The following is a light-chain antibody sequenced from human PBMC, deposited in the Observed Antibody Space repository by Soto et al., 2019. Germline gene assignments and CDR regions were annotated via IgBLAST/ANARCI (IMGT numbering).Light chain of an antibody. J-gene: IGLJ2*01. CDR3: QSYDSSLSGVV. CDR1: SSNIGAGYD. CDR2: GNS. Sequence: QSVLTQSPSVSGAPGQRVTISCTGSSSNIGAGYDVHWYQQLPGTAPKLHIYGNSNRPSGVPDRFSGSKSGNSASLAITGLQAEDEAYYYCQSYDSSLSGVVFGGGTKLTVL. V-gene: IGLV1-40*01.